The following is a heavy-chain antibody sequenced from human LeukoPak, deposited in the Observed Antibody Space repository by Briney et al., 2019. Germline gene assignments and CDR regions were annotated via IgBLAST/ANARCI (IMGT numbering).Heavy chain of an antibody. D-gene: IGHD3-10*01. J-gene: IGHJ3*02. CDR2: IYTSGST. Sequence: SETLSLTCTVSGGSISSYYWSWIRQPAGKGLEWIGRIYTSGSTNYNPSLKSRVTMSVETSKNQFFLKLSSVTAADTAVYYCARDFPTMVRGVISAFDIWGQGTMVTVSS. CDR3: ARDFPTMVRGVISAFDI. CDR1: GGSISSYY. V-gene: IGHV4-4*07.